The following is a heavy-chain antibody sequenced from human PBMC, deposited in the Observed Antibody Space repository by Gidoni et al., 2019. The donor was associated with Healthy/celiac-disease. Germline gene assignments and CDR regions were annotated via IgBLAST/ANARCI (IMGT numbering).Heavy chain of an antibody. CDR3: AREGYYGSGSYYD. CDR2: IYYSGST. Sequence: QVQLPESGPGLGKPSETLSLTCTVTGGSISSYYWSWIRQPPGKGLEWIGYIYYSGSTNYNPSLKSRVTISVDTSKNQFSLKLSSVTAADTAVYYCAREGYYGSGSYYDWGQGTLVTVSS. V-gene: IGHV4-59*01. J-gene: IGHJ4*02. D-gene: IGHD3-10*01. CDR1: GGSISSYY.